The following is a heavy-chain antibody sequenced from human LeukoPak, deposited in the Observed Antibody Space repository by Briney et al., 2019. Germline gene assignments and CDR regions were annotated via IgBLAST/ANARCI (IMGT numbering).Heavy chain of an antibody. V-gene: IGHV1-2*02. CDR3: ATGIAAVRVSYYYYMDV. CDR1: GYTFTGYY. CDR2: INPNSGGT. D-gene: IGHD6-13*01. J-gene: IGHJ6*03. Sequence: ASVTVSCKASGYTFTGYYMHWVRQAPGQGLEWMGWINPNSGGTNYAQRFQGRVTMTRDTSISTAYMELSRLRSDDTAVYYCATGIAAVRVSYYYYMDVWGKGTTVTVSS.